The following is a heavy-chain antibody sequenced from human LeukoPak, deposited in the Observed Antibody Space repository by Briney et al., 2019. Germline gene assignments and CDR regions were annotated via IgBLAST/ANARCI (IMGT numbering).Heavy chain of an antibody. J-gene: IGHJ4*02. Sequence: GGSLRLSCAASGFTFNGYAMSWVRQAPWERLQWVSGISDSGGNTYYADSVRGRFTISRDNSKNTLYLQMNSLRAEDTAVYYCARHRSSWLIDYWGQGTLVTVSS. CDR1: GFTFNGYA. V-gene: IGHV3-23*01. CDR3: ARHRSSWLIDY. D-gene: IGHD6-6*01. CDR2: ISDSGGNT.